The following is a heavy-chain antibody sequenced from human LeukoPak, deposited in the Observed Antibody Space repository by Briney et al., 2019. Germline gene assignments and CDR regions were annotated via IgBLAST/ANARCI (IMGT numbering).Heavy chain of an antibody. J-gene: IGHJ3*02. D-gene: IGHD2-15*01. CDR2: IYTRGST. CDR3: ARGRYCSADICSGGDAFDI. CDR1: GGSINNYY. V-gene: IGHV4-4*07. Sequence: SETLSLTCTVSGGSINNYYWSWIRQPAGKVLEWIGRIYTRGSTNYNPSPKSRVTMSVDTSKNQFSLKLSSVTAADTAVYYCARGRYCSADICSGGDAFDIWGQGTMVSVSS.